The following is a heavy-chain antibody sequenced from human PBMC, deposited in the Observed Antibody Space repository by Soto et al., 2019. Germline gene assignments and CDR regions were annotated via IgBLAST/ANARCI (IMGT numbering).Heavy chain of an antibody. CDR2: IWYDGSNK. D-gene: IGHD6-19*01. CDR1: GFTFSSYG. Sequence: QVQLVESGGGVVQPGRSLRLSCAASGFTFSSYGMHWVRQAPGKGLEWVAVIWYDGSNKYYADSVKGRFTISRDNSKNTLYLQMNSLRAEDTAVYYCARPLSIAVAGTSFGYWGQGTLVTVSS. V-gene: IGHV3-33*01. CDR3: ARPLSIAVAGTSFGY. J-gene: IGHJ4*02.